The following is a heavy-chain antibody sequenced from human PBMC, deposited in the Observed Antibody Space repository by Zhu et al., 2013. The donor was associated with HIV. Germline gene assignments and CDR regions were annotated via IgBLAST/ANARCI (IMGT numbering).Heavy chain of an antibody. CDR2: IYYSGST. V-gene: IGHV4-39*07. CDR1: GGSISSSSYY. Sequence: QVQLQESGPGLVKPSETLSLTCTVSGGSISSSSYYWGWIRQPPGKGLEWIGSIYYSGSTYYNPSLKSRVTISVDTSKNQFSLKLSSVTAADTAVYYCARVASRYGDSYFDYWGQGTLVHRLL. CDR3: ARVASRYGDSYFDY. J-gene: IGHJ4*02. D-gene: IGHD4-17*01.